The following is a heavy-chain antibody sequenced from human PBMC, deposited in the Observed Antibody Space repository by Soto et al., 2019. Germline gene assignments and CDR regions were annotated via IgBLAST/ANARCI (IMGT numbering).Heavy chain of an antibody. CDR3: ARVGYNYGLYFGY. J-gene: IGHJ4*02. Sequence: SQTLSLTCAVYGGSFSGYYWRWIRQPPGKGLEWIGYMCYSGSTNYNPSLKSRVTMSVDTSKNQFSLKLSSVTAADTAVYYCARVGYNYGLYFGYWGQGPLVTVSS. V-gene: IGHV4-59*01. CDR2: MCYSGST. CDR1: GGSFSGYY. D-gene: IGHD5-18*01.